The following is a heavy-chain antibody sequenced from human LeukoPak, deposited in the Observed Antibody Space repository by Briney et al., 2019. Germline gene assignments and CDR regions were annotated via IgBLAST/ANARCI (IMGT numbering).Heavy chain of an antibody. CDR1: GFAFITYA. CDR3: VSQCLVVVPTVSHYFDY. J-gene: IGHJ4*02. V-gene: IGHV3-48*03. Sequence: GGSLRLSCAASGFAFITYAMNWVCQAPGKGLEWISYISRTGDTIYYADSVKGRFTISRDNAKNSLYLQMNSLRVEDTAVYYCVSQCLVVVPTVSHYFDYWGQGTLVTVSS. D-gene: IGHD2-2*01. CDR2: ISRTGDTI.